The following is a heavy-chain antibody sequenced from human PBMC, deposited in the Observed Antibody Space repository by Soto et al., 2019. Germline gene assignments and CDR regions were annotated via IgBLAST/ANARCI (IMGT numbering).Heavy chain of an antibody. V-gene: IGHV3-30-3*01. Sequence: GGSLRLSCAASGFTFSSYAMHWVRQAPGKGLEWVAVISYDGSNKYYADSVKGRFTISRDNSKNTLYLQMNSLRAEDTAVYYCARDQKYNWNQNFDYWGQGTLVTSPQ. CDR3: ARDQKYNWNQNFDY. CDR1: GFTFSSYA. D-gene: IGHD1-20*01. J-gene: IGHJ4*02. CDR2: ISYDGSNK.